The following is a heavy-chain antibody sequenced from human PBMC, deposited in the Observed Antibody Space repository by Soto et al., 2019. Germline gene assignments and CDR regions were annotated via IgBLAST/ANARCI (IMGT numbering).Heavy chain of an antibody. CDR2: IYHSGST. J-gene: IGHJ5*02. Sequence: SETLSLTCAVSGGSISSSNWWSWVRQPPGKGLEWIGEIYHSGSTNYNPSLKSRVTISVDKSKNQFSLKLSSVTAADTAVYYCARWGAVGYSYEIGDWFDPWGQGTLVTVSS. V-gene: IGHV4-4*02. D-gene: IGHD5-18*01. CDR3: ARWGAVGYSYEIGDWFDP. CDR1: GGSISSSNW.